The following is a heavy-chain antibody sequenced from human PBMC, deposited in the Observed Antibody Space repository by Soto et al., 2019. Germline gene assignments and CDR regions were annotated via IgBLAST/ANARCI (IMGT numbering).Heavy chain of an antibody. CDR3: AITAMINRDSSTSFDY. J-gene: IGHJ4*02. V-gene: IGHV3-15*01. D-gene: IGHD5-18*01. CDR2: IKSKSDGETA. CDR1: GLTFSNVW. Sequence: GGSLRLSCAASGLTFSNVWMTGVRQAPGKGLEWVGRIKSKSDGETADVAAPVKARFTISRDDSKNTVFLEMNSLKSEDTALYYCAITAMINRDSSTSFDYWGRGTQVTAPQ.